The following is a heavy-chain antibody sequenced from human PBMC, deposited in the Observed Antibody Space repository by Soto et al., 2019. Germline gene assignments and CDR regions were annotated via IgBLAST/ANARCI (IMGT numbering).Heavy chain of an antibody. CDR2: ISGSGGST. D-gene: IGHD1-26*01. J-gene: IGHJ6*03. CDR3: ASRPPREGYYYYYYMDV. CDR1: GFTFSSYA. V-gene: IGHV3-23*01. Sequence: GGSLRLSCAASGFTFSSYAMSWVRQAPGKGLEWVSAISGSGGSTYYADSVKGRFTISRDNSKNTLYLQMNSLRAEDTAVYYCASRPPREGYYYYYYMDVWGKGTTVTVSS.